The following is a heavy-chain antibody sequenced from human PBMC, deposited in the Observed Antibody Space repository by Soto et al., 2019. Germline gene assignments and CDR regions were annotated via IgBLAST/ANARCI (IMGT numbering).Heavy chain of an antibody. CDR3: ARDPVAGTFFDY. CDR2: INAYNGNT. CDR1: GYTFTSSG. D-gene: IGHD6-19*01. Sequence: QVQLVQSGAEVKKPGASVKVSCKASGYTFTSSGISWVRQAPGQGLEWMGWINAYNGNTIDAQKLQGRVTMTTDTSTSTAYMALRSLRSDDTAVYYCARDPVAGTFFDYWGQGALGTVSS. J-gene: IGHJ4*02. V-gene: IGHV1-18*01.